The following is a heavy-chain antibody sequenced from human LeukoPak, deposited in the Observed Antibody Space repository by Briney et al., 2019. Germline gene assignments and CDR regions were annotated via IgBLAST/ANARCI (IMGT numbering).Heavy chain of an antibody. J-gene: IGHJ4*02. CDR1: GGSFSGYY. V-gene: IGHV4-34*01. CDR3: ARISRTRIITAAGNFDY. Sequence: SETLSLTCAVYGGSFSGYYWSWIRQPPGKGQEWIGEINHSGSTNYNPSLKSRVTISVDTSKNQFSLKLSSVTAADTAVYYCARISRTRIITAAGNFDYWGQGTLVTVSS. CDR2: INHSGST. D-gene: IGHD6-13*01.